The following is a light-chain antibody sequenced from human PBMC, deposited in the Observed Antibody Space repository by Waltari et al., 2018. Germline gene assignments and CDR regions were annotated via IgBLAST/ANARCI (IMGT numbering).Light chain of an antibody. CDR2: DIN. CDR3: ATWDYSPTGRWV. CDR1: SSDVGSNTF. Sequence: QSALTQPRSVSGSPGQSVTISCPGTSSDVGSNTFVSWYQHHPDKAPNLILYDINKSPPGVRDRFSGSKSGNTASLTISGLQAEDEADYYCATWDYSPTGRWVFGGGTRVTVL. J-gene: IGLJ3*02. V-gene: IGLV2-11*01.